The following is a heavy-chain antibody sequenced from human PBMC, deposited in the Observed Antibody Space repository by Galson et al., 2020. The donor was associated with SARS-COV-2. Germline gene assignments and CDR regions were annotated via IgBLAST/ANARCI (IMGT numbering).Heavy chain of an antibody. D-gene: IGHD6-13*01. V-gene: IGHV3-30-3*01. CDR1: EFTFSSYA. CDR3: ARETGSSIAS. Sequence: GASLKISCAASEFTFSSYAMHWVRQAPGKGLEWVAVISYDGSNKYYADSVKGRFTISRDNSKNTLYLQMNSLRAEDTAVYYCARETGSSIASWGQGTLVTVSS. CDR2: ISYDGSNK. J-gene: IGHJ5*01.